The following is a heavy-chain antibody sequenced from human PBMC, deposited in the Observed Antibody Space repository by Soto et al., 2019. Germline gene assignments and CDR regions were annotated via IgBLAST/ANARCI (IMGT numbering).Heavy chain of an antibody. CDR3: ARDKVGSGRDIDY. D-gene: IGHD3-10*01. V-gene: IGHV3-21*01. CDR2: ISSSSNYI. CDR1: GFTFSTYT. J-gene: IGHJ4*02. Sequence: EVQLVESGGGLVKPGGSLRLSCAASGFTFSTYTMNWVRQAPGRGLEWVSSISSSSNYIYYIDSVKGRFTISRDNAKNALSLQMNSLRAEDTAVYYCARDKVGSGRDIDYWGQGTLVTVSS.